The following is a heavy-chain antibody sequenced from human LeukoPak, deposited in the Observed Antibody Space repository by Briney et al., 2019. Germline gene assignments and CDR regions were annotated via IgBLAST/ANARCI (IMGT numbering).Heavy chain of an antibody. D-gene: IGHD6-25*01. CDR1: GYSFTTYW. J-gene: IGHJ3*02. V-gene: IGHV5-51*01. Sequence: PGESLKISCKGSGYSFTTYWIGWVRQMPGKGLEWVGIIYPGDSDTRYSPSFQGQVTISADKSIGTAYLQWSGLKASDTAMYYCARLQGLLLGAFDIWGQGTMVTVSP. CDR3: ARLQGLLLGAFDI. CDR2: IYPGDSDT.